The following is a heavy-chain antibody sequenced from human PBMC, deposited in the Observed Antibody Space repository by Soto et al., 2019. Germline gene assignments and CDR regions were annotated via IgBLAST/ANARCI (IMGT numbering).Heavy chain of an antibody. V-gene: IGHV3-11*01. D-gene: IGHD2-2*01. CDR2: ISSSGSSI. CDR1: GFTFSDDY. J-gene: IGHJ6*03. CDR3: ARSKGYQLLSGYYYYTDV. Sequence: QVQLVESGGGLVKPGGSLRLSCAASGFTFSDDYMSWIRQAPGKGLEWLSYISSSGSSINYADSVKGRFTISRDNAKNSLYLQMNSLRAEDTAVYYCARSKGYQLLSGYYYYTDVWGTGTTVTVSS.